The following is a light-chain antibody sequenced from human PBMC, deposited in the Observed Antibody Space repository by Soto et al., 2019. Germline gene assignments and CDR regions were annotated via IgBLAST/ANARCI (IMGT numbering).Light chain of an antibody. CDR3: SSDAGINNLGV. Sequence: QSALTQPPSASGSPGQSVTISCTGTSSDVGGYKYVSWYQQHPGKAPKLMIFEVNQRPSGVPDRFSGSKSGNTASLTVSGLQAEDEADYYCSSDAGINNLGVFGTGTKVTVL. J-gene: IGLJ1*01. CDR2: EVN. CDR1: SSDVGGYKY. V-gene: IGLV2-8*01.